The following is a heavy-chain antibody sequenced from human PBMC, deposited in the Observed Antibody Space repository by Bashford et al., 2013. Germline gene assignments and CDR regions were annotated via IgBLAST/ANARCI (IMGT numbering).Heavy chain of an antibody. Sequence: RQAPGKGLEWVSYISSSGSTIYYADSVKGRFTISRDNAKNSLYLQMNSLRAEDTAVYYCARLGLVATLYGMDVVGPRATVTVSS. D-gene: IGHD5-12*01. CDR2: ISSSGSTI. CDR3: ARLGLVATLYGMDV. V-gene: IGHV3-11*01. J-gene: IGHJ6*01.